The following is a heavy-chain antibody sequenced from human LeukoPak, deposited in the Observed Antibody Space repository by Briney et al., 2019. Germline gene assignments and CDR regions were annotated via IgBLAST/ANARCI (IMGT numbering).Heavy chain of an antibody. Sequence: SETLSLTCTVSGGSISSYYWSWIRQPPANGQEWIGYLYDSRSTNYNPSLKSRVTISVDTSKNQFSLRLTSVTAADTAVYYCARLRSGSTPPPPYYYYGLDVWGQGTTVTVS. CDR2: LYDSRST. J-gene: IGHJ6*02. D-gene: IGHD1-26*01. V-gene: IGHV4-59*01. CDR1: GGSISSYY. CDR3: ARLRSGSTPPPPYYYYGLDV.